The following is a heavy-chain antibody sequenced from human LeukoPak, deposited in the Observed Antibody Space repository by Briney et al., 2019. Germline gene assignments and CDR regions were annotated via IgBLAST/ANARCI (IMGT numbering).Heavy chain of an antibody. V-gene: IGHV1-2*02. CDR1: GYTFTGYY. J-gene: IGHJ5*02. D-gene: IGHD2-15*01. Sequence: ASVKVSCKASGYTFTGYYMHWVRQAPGQGLEWMGWINPNSGGTNYAQKLQGRVTMTTDTSTSTAYMELRSLRSDDTAVYYCARDPGYCSGGSCYSEGPDPWGQGTLVTVSS. CDR2: INPNSGGT. CDR3: ARDPGYCSGGSCYSEGPDP.